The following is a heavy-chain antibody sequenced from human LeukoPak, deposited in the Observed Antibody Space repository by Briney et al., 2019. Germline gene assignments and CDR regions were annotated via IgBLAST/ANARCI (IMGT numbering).Heavy chain of an antibody. CDR3: ARRGTDYCTPSSCHPNWFAP. V-gene: IGHV3-11*03. CDR1: GFIFSDYY. D-gene: IGHD4-11*01. CDR2: IDGSSSRT. Sequence: GGSLRLSCAASGFIFSDYYMSWMRQAPGKGLEWLSFIDGSSSRTNYADSVKGRFTISRDNVKNSLYLQMNSLRAEDTAVYFCARRGTDYCTPSSCHPNWFAPWGQGTQVTVSS. J-gene: IGHJ5*02.